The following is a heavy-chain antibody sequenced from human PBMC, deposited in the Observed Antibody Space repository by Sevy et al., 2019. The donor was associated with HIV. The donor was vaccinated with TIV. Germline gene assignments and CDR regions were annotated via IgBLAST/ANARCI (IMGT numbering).Heavy chain of an antibody. V-gene: IGHV1-18*04. CDR1: GYTFTNYG. CDR3: ARGCSGAFCSLDS. D-gene: IGHD2-15*01. J-gene: IGHJ4*02. CDR2: ISAYDGNT. Sequence: ASVKVSCKASGYTFTNYGISWVRQAPGQGLEWMGWISAYDGNTNYAQKVQGRVTMTTDTSTTTAYMELRSLRSDDTAGYFCARGCSGAFCSLDSWGQGSLVTVSS.